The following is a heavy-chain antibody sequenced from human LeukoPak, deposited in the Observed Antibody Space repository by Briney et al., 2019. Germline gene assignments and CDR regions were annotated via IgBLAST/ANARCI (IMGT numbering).Heavy chain of an antibody. D-gene: IGHD3-16*02. J-gene: IGHJ4*02. CDR2: IWYANSEK. CDR1: GFTFSDHG. Sequence: QTGGSLRLSCAASGFTFSDHGMHWVRQAPGKGLEWVAVIWYANSEKYYADSVKRRFTVSRGNSKNTLYLEMNSLRVEDTAMYYCARDQEVWGSYRYIDYWGQGRMVTVSS. V-gene: IGHV3-33*01. CDR3: ARDQEVWGSYRYIDY.